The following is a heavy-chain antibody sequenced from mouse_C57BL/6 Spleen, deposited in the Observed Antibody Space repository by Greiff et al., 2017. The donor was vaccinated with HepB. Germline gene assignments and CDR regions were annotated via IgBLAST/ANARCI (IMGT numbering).Heavy chain of an antibody. V-gene: IGHV1-52*01. CDR2: IDPSDSET. Sequence: VQLQQPGAELVRPGSSVKLSCKASGYTFTSYWMHWVKQRPIQGLEWIGNIDPSDSETHYNQKFKDKATLTVDKSSSTAYMQLSSLTSEDSAVYYCASYDYDELAYWGQGTLVTVSA. J-gene: IGHJ3*01. CDR1: GYTFTSYW. CDR3: ASYDYDELAY. D-gene: IGHD2-4*01.